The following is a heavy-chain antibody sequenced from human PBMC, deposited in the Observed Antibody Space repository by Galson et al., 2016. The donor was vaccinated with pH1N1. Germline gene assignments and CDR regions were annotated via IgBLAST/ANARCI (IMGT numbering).Heavy chain of an antibody. D-gene: IGHD6-19*01. J-gene: IGHJ6*02. CDR3: AREDLVVGEGWDYGLDV. Sequence: TLSLTCTVSGGSITSDGNYWSWIRQHPGKGLEWIGCIHYSGSTYYNPSLKSRVSMSVDTSKNQFSLTLTSVTAADTAGYHCAREDLVVGEGWDYGLDVWGQGTTVTVSS. CDR1: GGSITSDGNY. V-gene: IGHV4-31*03. CDR2: IHYSGST.